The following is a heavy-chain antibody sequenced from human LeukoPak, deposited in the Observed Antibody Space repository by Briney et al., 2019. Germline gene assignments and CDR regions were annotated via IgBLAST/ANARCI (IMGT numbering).Heavy chain of an antibody. CDR2: INSDGSST. CDR3: TRGRLQLGDY. Sequence: GRSLRLSCAASGFTFSIYWMHWVRQTPGKGLVWVSRINSDGSSTTYADSVKGRFTISRDNAKNTLYLQMNSLRAEDTAVYYCTRGRLQLGDYWGQGTLVSVSS. J-gene: IGHJ4*02. CDR1: GFTFSIYW. D-gene: IGHD5-24*01. V-gene: IGHV3-74*01.